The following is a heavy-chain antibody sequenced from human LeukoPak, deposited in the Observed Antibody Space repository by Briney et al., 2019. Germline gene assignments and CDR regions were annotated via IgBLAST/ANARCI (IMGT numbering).Heavy chain of an antibody. CDR3: AGDRGVGAAVFFDY. Sequence: SQTLSLTCAISGDNVSSNSATWNWIRQSPSRGLEWLGRTYYRSKWYNDYAVSVKSRMTIIPDTSKNQFSLQLNSVTPDDTALYYCAGDRGVGAAVFFDYWGLGTLVTVSS. D-gene: IGHD6-13*01. J-gene: IGHJ4*02. V-gene: IGHV6-1*01. CDR1: GDNVSSNSAT. CDR2: TYYRSKWYN.